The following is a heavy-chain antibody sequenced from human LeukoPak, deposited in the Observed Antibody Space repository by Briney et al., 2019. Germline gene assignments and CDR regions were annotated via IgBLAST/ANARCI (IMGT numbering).Heavy chain of an antibody. Sequence: GESLEISCKGSGYSFTSYWIGWVRQMPGKGLEWMGIIYPGDSDTRYSPSFQGQVTISADKSISTAYLQWSSLKASDTAMYYCARRYDSSGYYFDYWGQGTLVTVSS. CDR1: GYSFTSYW. J-gene: IGHJ4*02. V-gene: IGHV5-51*01. CDR3: ARRYDSSGYYFDY. CDR2: IYPGDSDT. D-gene: IGHD3-22*01.